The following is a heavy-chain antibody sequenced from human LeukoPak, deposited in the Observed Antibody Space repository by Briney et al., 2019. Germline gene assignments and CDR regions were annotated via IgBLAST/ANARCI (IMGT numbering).Heavy chain of an antibody. Sequence: GASVKVSCKASGYTFTSYGISWVRQAPGQGLEWMGWISAYNGNTNYAQKLQGRVTMTTDTSTSTAYMELRSLRSDDTAVYYCARAVRSGDIVVVPGAYDWFDPWGQGTLVTVSS. CDR3: ARAVRSGDIVVVPGAYDWFDP. CDR2: ISAYNGNT. J-gene: IGHJ5*02. CDR1: GYTFTSYG. V-gene: IGHV1-18*01. D-gene: IGHD2-2*01.